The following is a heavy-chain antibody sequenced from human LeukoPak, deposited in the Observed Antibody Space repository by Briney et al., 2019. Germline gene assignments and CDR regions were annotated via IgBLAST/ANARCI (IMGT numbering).Heavy chain of an antibody. CDR3: ARDQRGYGDSSGASKWIDP. D-gene: IGHD4-17*01. Sequence: ASVKVSCKASGYTFTSYGINWVRQAPGQGLEWMGWISPYNGNTNNAEKIQRRVTITTDTSTSTAYMELRSLSSDDTAVYYCARDQRGYGDSSGASKWIDPWGQGTLVTVSS. V-gene: IGHV1-18*01. J-gene: IGHJ5*02. CDR1: GYTFTSYG. CDR2: ISPYNGNT.